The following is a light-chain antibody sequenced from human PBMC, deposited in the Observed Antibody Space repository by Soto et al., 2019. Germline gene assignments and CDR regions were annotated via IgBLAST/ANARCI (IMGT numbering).Light chain of an antibody. CDR3: AAWDGSLNGWL. J-gene: IGLJ3*02. V-gene: IGLV1-44*01. CDR1: SSNIGRDT. CDR2: STN. Sequence: QSVLTQPPSASGTPGQRVTISCSGSSSNIGRDTVNWYQQLPGMAPNILIYSTNWRPSGVPDRFSGSKFGNSASLVISGLQFEDEAEYYCAAWDGSLNGWLFGGGTKLTVL.